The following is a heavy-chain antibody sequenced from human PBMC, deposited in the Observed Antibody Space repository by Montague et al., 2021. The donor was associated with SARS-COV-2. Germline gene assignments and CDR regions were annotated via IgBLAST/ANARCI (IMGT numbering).Heavy chain of an antibody. CDR1: GVSLSSSSFY. D-gene: IGHD6-13*01. V-gene: IGHV4-39*01. CDR2: IYYSGST. J-gene: IGHJ4*02. CDR3: ASSSYSSRWYYFDY. Sequence: SETLSLTCTVSGVSLSSSSFYWGWIRRPPGKGLEWIGSIYYSGSTYYNPPLKSRVSISVDTPKKQSSLRLSSVTAADTAVYYCASSSYSSRWYYFDYWGQGTLVAVSS.